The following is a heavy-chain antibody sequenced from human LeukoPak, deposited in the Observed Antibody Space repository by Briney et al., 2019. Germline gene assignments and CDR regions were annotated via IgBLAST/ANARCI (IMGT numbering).Heavy chain of an antibody. CDR3: ARVPLTTVTTDFDY. V-gene: IGHV3-21*01. J-gene: IGHJ4*02. CDR1: GFTFSSYS. D-gene: IGHD4-17*01. CDR2: ISNSSSYI. Sequence: GGSLRLSCAASGFTFSSYSMNWLRQAPGKGLEWVSSISNSSSYIYYADSVKGRFTISRDNAKNSLYLQMNSLRAEDTAVYYCARVPLTTVTTDFDYWGQGTLVTVSS.